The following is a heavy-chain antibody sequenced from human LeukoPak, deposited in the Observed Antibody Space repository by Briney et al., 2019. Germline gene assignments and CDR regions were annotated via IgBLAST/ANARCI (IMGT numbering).Heavy chain of an antibody. V-gene: IGHV3-21*01. Sequence: GGSLRLPCAASGFTFSSYSMNWVRQAPGKGLEWVSSISSSSSYIYYADSVKGRFTISRDNAKNSLYLQMNSLRAEDTAVYYCAREHAKRWSFGVASLRPGWFDPWGQGTLVTVSS. CDR3: AREHAKRWSFGVASLRPGWFDP. D-gene: IGHD3-3*01. CDR1: GFTFSSYS. J-gene: IGHJ5*02. CDR2: ISSSSSYI.